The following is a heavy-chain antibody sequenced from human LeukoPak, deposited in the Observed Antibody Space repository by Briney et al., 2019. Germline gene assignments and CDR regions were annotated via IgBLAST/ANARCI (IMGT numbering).Heavy chain of an antibody. CDR1: GGSISSSSYY. V-gene: IGHV4-39*01. J-gene: IGHJ6*02. Sequence: SETLSLTCTVSGGSISSSSYYWGWIRQPPGKGLEWIGSIYYSGSTYYNPSLKSRVTISADTSKNQFSLKLSSVTAADTAVYYCARRVPGGSGSYFLPTDYYYYGMDVWGQGTTVTVSS. D-gene: IGHD3-10*01. CDR2: IYYSGST. CDR3: ARRVPGGSGSYFLPTDYYYYGMDV.